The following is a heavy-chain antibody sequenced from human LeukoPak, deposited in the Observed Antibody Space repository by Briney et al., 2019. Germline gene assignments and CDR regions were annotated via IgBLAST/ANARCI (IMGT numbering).Heavy chain of an antibody. CDR3: ARVYCRDGYNCAFDI. CDR1: GYTFTSYG. D-gene: IGHD5-24*01. CDR2: ISVYNGNT. J-gene: IGHJ3*02. V-gene: IGHV1-18*01. Sequence: ASVKVSCKASGYTFTSYGISWVRQAPGQGLEWMGWISVYNGNTNYAQKLQGRVTMTTDTSTSTAYMELRSLRSDDTAVYYCARVYCRDGYNCAFDIWGQGTMVTVSS.